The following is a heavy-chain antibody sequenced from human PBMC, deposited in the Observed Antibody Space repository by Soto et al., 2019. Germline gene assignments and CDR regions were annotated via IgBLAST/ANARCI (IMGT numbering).Heavy chain of an antibody. CDR2: ISGSDGKT. CDR1: GFSFGSYA. V-gene: IGHV3-23*01. J-gene: IGHJ4*02. D-gene: IGHD3-10*01. CDR3: ARWSYLVY. Sequence: DVQLWESGGGLVQPGGSLRLSCAASGFSFGSYALSWVRQAPGKGLEWVSTISGSDGKTFYADSVKGRFSISRDTSQNTLYLQMNSLRADDTAIYYCARWSYLVYWGQGTRVTVSS.